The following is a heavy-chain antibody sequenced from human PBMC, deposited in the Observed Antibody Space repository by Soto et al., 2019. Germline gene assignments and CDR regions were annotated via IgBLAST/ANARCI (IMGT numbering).Heavy chain of an antibody. CDR2: IKSKTDGGTT. CDR1: GFTFSNAW. V-gene: IGHV3-15*01. Sequence: GGSLRLSCAASGFTFSNAWMSWVRQAPGKGLEWVGRIKSKTDGGTTDYAAPVKGRFTISRDDSKNTLYLQMNSLKTEDTAVYYCTGLMAAAGNLYYYHVRDVWGQGTTVNVSS. CDR3: TGLMAAAGNLYYYHVRDV. D-gene: IGHD6-13*01. J-gene: IGHJ6*02.